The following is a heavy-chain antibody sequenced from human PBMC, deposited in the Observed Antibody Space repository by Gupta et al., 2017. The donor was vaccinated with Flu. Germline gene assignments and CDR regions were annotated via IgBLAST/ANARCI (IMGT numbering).Heavy chain of an antibody. V-gene: IGHV1-2*02. CDR1: GYTFTGYY. Sequence: QVQLVQSGAEVKKPGASVKVSCKASGYTFTGYYMHWVRQAPGQGLEWMGWINPNRCGTNYAQKFQGRVTMTRDTSISTAYMELSRLRSDDTAVYYCARVLGGGSYYVAAFDIWGQGTMVTVSS. D-gene: IGHD1-26*01. CDR2: INPNRCGT. CDR3: ARVLGGGSYYVAAFDI. J-gene: IGHJ3*02.